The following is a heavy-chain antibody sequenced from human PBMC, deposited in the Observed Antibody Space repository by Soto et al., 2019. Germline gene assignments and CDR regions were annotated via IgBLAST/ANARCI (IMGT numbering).Heavy chain of an antibody. D-gene: IGHD3-22*01. J-gene: IGHJ4*02. V-gene: IGHV3-23*01. CDR3: AKDRYLDHDSRGYLFDN. CDR1: GFTFNIYA. Sequence: GGSLRLSCAASGFTFNIYATTWVRQAPGKGLEWVSAISRYGDITYYADSVEGRFSISRDNSKNTLYLQMNSLRAEDTAVYYCAKDRYLDHDSRGYLFDNWGQGTLVTVSS. CDR2: ISRYGDIT.